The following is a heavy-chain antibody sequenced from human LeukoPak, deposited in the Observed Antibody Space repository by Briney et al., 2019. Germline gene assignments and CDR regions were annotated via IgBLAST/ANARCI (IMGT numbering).Heavy chain of an antibody. CDR2: INHSGST. CDR1: GGSFSGYY. D-gene: IGHD6-13*01. V-gene: IGHV4-34*01. Sequence: SETLSLTCAVYGGSFSGYYWSWIRQPPGKGLEWIGEINHSGSTNYNPSLKSRVTISVDTSKKQFSLRLTSVTAADTAVYYCTKKGGGQLVNTRRWFDPWGQGTPVTVSS. J-gene: IGHJ5*02. CDR3: TKKGGGQLVNTRRWFDP.